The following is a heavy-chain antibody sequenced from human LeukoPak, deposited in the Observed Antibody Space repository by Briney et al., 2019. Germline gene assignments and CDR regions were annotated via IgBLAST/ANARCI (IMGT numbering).Heavy chain of an antibody. J-gene: IGHJ6*02. Sequence: GGSLRLSCAASGFTFSNAWMNWVRQAPGKGLEWVGRIKSKTDGGTTDYAAPVKGRFTISRDDSKNTLYLQMNSLKTEDTAVYYCTTRGERFLEWLLYRHRESYGMDVWGQGTTVTVSS. CDR3: TTRGERFLEWLLYRHRESYGMDV. D-gene: IGHD3-3*01. V-gene: IGHV3-15*07. CDR2: IKSKTDGGTT. CDR1: GFTFSNAW.